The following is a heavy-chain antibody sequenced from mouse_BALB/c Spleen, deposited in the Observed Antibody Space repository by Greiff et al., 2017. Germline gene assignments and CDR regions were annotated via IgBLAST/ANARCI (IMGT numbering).Heavy chain of an antibody. CDR3: ARGTSYYRYDGAY. Sequence: EVQLVESGGGLVKPGGSLKLSCAASGFTFSSYAMSWVRQTPEKRLEWVASISSGGSTYYPDSVKGRFTISRDNARNILYLQMSSLRSEDTAMYYCARGTSYYRYDGAYWGQGTLVTVSA. J-gene: IGHJ3*01. V-gene: IGHV5-6-5*01. CDR2: ISSGGST. D-gene: IGHD2-14*01. CDR1: GFTFSSYA.